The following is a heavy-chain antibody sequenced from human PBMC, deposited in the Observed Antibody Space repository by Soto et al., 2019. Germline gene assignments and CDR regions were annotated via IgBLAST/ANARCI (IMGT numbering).Heavy chain of an antibody. D-gene: IGHD2-2*01. J-gene: IGHJ6*02. V-gene: IGHV4-59*01. CDR2: MYNTGST. CDR3: ARDLWGYCGTSCYGHYGMAV. Sequence: PSESPALTCTVSGGSISGYYWSWIRQPLGKGLEWIGYMYNTGSTVYNPSFKSRVTISVDTSKNQFSLKLNSVTAADTAVYYCARDLWGYCGTSCYGHYGMAVWGQGPTVTVCS. CDR1: GGSISGYY.